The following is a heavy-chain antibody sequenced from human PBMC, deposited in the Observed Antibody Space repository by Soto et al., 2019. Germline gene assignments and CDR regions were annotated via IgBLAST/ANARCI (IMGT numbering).Heavy chain of an antibody. CDR1: GFTFSNFG. Sequence: QVQLVESGGGVVQPGSSLTLSCAASGFTFSNFGMHWVRQAPGKGLEWVAVIWFDGSNENYADSVKGRFTISRDNSKNTLYLQMNSLRAGDTAVYYCARDGEACTDDIFPRTTPPGNLRPLGYWGQGTLVTVSS. V-gene: IGHV3-33*01. D-gene: IGHD2-8*01. CDR2: IWFDGSNE. J-gene: IGHJ4*02. CDR3: ARDGEACTDDIFPRTTPPGNLRPLGY.